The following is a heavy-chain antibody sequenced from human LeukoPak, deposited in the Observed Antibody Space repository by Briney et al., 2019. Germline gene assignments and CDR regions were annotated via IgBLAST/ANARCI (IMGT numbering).Heavy chain of an antibody. CDR2: ISGSGGST. D-gene: IGHD3-22*01. Sequence: GGSLRLSCAASGFTFSSYGMHWVRQAPGKGLEWVSAISGSGGSTYYADFVNGRFTISRDNSKKTLYLQLNSLRAEDTAVYYCAKDAAYYNDSSGYYYGGPYFDYWGQGTLVTVSS. V-gene: IGHV3-23*01. CDR1: GFTFSSYG. J-gene: IGHJ4*02. CDR3: AKDAAYYNDSSGYYYGGPYFDY.